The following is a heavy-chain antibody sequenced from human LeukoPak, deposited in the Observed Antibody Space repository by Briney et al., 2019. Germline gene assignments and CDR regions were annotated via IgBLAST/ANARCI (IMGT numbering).Heavy chain of an antibody. D-gene: IGHD6-19*01. Sequence: ASVKVSCTASGGTFSSYAISWVRQAPGQGLEWMGRIIPILGIANYAQKFQGRVTITADKSTSTAYMELSSLRSEDTAVYYCAADLPGIAVAGYYYYGMDVWGQGTTATVSS. CDR2: IIPILGIA. CDR3: AADLPGIAVAGYYYYGMDV. CDR1: GGTFSSYA. V-gene: IGHV1-69*04. J-gene: IGHJ6*02.